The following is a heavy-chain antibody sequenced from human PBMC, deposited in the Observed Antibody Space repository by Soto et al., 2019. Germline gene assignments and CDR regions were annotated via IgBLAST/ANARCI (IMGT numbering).Heavy chain of an antibody. J-gene: IGHJ4*02. CDR2: IYYSGKT. CDR3: ASGESMLPSILTSPLDF. Sequence: QVQLRESGPGLVKPSQTLSLTCTVSGDTIYSDNYYWTWIRQPPGRGLELIAYIYYSGKTYYNPSLTGRTIISVDTSKNQFSLRLSSVTAADTAVYFCASGESMLPSILTSPLDFWGQGILVTVSS. D-gene: IGHD2-15*01. CDR1: GDTIYSDNYY. V-gene: IGHV4-30-4*01.